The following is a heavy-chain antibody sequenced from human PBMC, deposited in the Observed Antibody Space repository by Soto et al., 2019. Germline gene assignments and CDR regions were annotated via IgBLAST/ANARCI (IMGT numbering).Heavy chain of an antibody. D-gene: IGHD3-22*01. V-gene: IGHV4-39*01. CDR3: ATYYYDSSGYPTKFDP. Sequence: SETLSLTCTVSGGSISSSSYYWGWIRQPPGKGLEWIGSIYYSGSTYYNPSLKSRVTISVDTSKNQFSLKLSSVTAADTAVYYCATYYYDSSGYPTKFDPWGQGTMVTVYS. J-gene: IGHJ5*02. CDR2: IYYSGST. CDR1: GGSISSSSYY.